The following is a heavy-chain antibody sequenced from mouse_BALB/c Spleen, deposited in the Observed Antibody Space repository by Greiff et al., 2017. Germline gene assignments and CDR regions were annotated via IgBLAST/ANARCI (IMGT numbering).Heavy chain of an antibody. D-gene: IGHD2-14*01. J-gene: IGHJ1*01. CDR3: ARCWEVRPYFDV. Sequence: QVQLKESGPGLVQPSQSLSITCTVSGFSLTSYGVHWVRQSPGKGLEWLGVIWSGGSTDYNAAFISRLSISKDNSKSQVFFKMNSLQANDTAIYYCARCWEVRPYFDVWGAGTTVTVSS. V-gene: IGHV2-2*02. CDR2: IWSGGST. CDR1: GFSLTSYG.